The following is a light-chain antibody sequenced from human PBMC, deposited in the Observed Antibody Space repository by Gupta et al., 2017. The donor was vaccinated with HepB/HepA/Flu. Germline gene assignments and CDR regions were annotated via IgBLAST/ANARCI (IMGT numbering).Light chain of an antibody. J-gene: IGLJ2*01. Sequence: QSALTQPPSASGSPGHSLTISCTGTSSDVGGYNYVSWYQQDPGKPHNLMIYEVTKRPAGVPGRFSGSKAGNTASLTVSGRQEEEEADYYCSSDAGNNILVFGGGTRLTVL. V-gene: IGLV2-8*01. CDR3: SSDAGNNILV. CDR2: EVT. CDR1: SSDVGGYNY.